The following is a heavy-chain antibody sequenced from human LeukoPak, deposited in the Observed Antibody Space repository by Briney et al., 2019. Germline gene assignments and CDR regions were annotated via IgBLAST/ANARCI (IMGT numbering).Heavy chain of an antibody. Sequence: GGSLRLSCAASGFTFSSYAMNWVRQAPGKGVEGVSYISSSGSTIYYADSVKGPFTISRDNPNNSLYLQMNTLRPEPTAVYYCATGADVLLWFGESPWGYTYDYWGQGTLVTVSS. D-gene: IGHD3-10*01. CDR2: ISSSGSTI. V-gene: IGHV3-48*03. CDR3: ATGADVLLWFGESPWGYTYDY. J-gene: IGHJ4*02. CDR1: GFTFSSYA.